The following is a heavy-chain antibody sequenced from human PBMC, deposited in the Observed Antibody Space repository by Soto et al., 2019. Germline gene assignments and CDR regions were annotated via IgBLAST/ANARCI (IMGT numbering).Heavy chain of an antibody. CDR3: AIARVADSSLDH. J-gene: IGHJ4*02. CDR1: VFTFSNNA. CDR2: ISFDSSEI. Sequence: GGSLPLSCVCCVFTFSNNAMRWVGQAPGKGLEWVAFISFDSSEIHYADSVKGRFTISRDNPRNTLFLHVNSPRADDTGVYYCAIARVADSSLDHWGQGTLVTVS. V-gene: IGHV3-30*01. D-gene: IGHD3-3*01.